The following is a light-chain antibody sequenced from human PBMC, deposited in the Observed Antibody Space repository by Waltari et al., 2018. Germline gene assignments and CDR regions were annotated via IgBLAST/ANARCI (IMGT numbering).Light chain of an antibody. V-gene: IGLV2-23*02. J-gene: IGLJ2*01. CDR2: EVT. Sequence: QSALTQPASVSGSPGQSLTFSCTGPSGDVGRNNLVPWYQQHPGEVPKLIIYEVTKRPSGVSDRFSGSKSGNTASLTISGLQAEDEAEYYCCSFAGRGFSVIFGGGTKLTVL. CDR1: SGDVGRNNL. CDR3: CSFAGRGFSVI.